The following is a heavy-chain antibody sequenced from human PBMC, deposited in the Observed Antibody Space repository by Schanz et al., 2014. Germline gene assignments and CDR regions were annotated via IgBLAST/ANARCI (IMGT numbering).Heavy chain of an antibody. CDR3: AKAPRSLFNYFDY. J-gene: IGHJ4*02. CDR1: GTIFSTRS. CDR2: ISRSGDFI. Sequence: EVQLVESGGGLVQPGGSLRLSCAASGTIFSTRSMEWVRQAPGKGLESVSHISRSGDFIYYADSVRGRFTISRDNAKNSLYLQMNSLRAEDTAVYYCAKAPRSLFNYFDYWGQGTLVTVSS. V-gene: IGHV3-48*01.